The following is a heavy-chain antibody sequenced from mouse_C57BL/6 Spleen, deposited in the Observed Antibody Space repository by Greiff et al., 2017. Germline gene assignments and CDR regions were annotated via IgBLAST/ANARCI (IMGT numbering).Heavy chain of an antibody. D-gene: IGHD2-3*01. CDR3: TEWLLRAWFAY. Sequence: VQLQQSGTVLARPGASVKMSCKTSGYTFTSYWMHWVKQRPGQGLEWIGAIYPGNSDTSYNQKFKGKAKLTSVTSAGTAYMELSSLTTEDAAVYSWTEWLLRAWFAYWGQGTLVTVSA. CDR1: GYTFTSYW. CDR2: IYPGNSDT. V-gene: IGHV1-5*01. J-gene: IGHJ3*01.